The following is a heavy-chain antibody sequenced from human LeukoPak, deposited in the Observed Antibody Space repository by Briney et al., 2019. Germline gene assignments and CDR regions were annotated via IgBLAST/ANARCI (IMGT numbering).Heavy chain of an antibody. CDR3: ARRPSGYFDY. CDR2: IRYDGSNK. V-gene: IGHV3-30*02. Sequence: PGGSLRLSCAASGFTFSSYGMHWVRQAPGKGLEWVAFIRYDGSNKYYADSVKGRFTISRDNSKNTLYLQMNSLRAGDTAVYYCARRPSGYFDYWGQGTLVTVSS. D-gene: IGHD3-3*01. CDR1: GFTFSSYG. J-gene: IGHJ4*02.